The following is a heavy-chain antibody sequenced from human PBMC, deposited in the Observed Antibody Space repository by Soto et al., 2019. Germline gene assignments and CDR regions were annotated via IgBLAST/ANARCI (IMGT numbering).Heavy chain of an antibody. CDR3: ARKRESEYSSSERFGMDV. V-gene: IGHV3-74*01. CDR1: GFTFSNYW. D-gene: IGHD6-6*01. J-gene: IGHJ6*02. CDR2: INGDGSST. Sequence: GGSLRLSCAASGFTFSNYWMHWVRQAPGKGLVWVSRINGDGSSTRHADSVKGRFTISRDNASSTLYLQMSSLSVEDTAVYYCARKRESEYSSSERFGMDVWGQGTTVTVSS.